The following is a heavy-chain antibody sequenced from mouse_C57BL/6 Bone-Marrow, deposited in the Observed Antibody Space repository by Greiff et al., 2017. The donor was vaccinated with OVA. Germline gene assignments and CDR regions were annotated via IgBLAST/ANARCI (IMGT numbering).Heavy chain of an antibody. V-gene: IGHV1-82*01. CDR2: IYPGDGDT. D-gene: IGHD4-1*01. J-gene: IGHJ2*01. CDR1: GYAFSSSW. CDR3: ARTGTHY. Sequence: QVQLQQSGPELVKPGASVKISCKASGYAFSSSWMNWVKQRPGKGLEWIGRIYPGDGDTNYNGKFKGKATLTADKSSSTAYMQLSSLTSVDSAVYFCARTGTHYWGQGTTLTVSS.